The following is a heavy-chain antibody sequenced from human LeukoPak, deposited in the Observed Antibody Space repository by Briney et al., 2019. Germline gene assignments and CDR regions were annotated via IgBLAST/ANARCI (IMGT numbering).Heavy chain of an antibody. V-gene: IGHV3-7*01. CDR1: GFTFSSYW. D-gene: IGHD6-6*01. CDR2: IKQDGSEK. J-gene: IGHJ4*02. CDR3: ISELVRGMFDY. Sequence: QTGGSLRLSCAASGFTFSSYWMSWVRQAPGKGLEWVANIKQDGSEKYYVDSVKGRFTISRDNAKNSLYLQMNSLRAEDTAVYYCISELVRGMFDYWGQGTLVTVSS.